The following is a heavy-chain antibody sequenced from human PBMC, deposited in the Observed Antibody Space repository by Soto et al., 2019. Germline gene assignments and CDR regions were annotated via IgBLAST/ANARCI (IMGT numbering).Heavy chain of an antibody. CDR1: GFTFSSYA. D-gene: IGHD6-6*01. CDR3: AKGGRVSIAARPERSGWFDP. J-gene: IGHJ5*02. Sequence: EVQLLESGGGLVQPGGSLRLSCAASGFTFSSYAMSWVRQAPGKGLEWVSAISGSGGSTYYADSVKGRFTISRDNSKNTLYLQMNSLRAEDTAVYYYAKGGRVSIAARPERSGWFDPWGQGTLVTVSS. V-gene: IGHV3-23*01. CDR2: ISGSGGST.